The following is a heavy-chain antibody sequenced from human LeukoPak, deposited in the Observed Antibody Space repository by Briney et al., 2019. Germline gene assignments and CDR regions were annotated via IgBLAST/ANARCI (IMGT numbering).Heavy chain of an antibody. J-gene: IGHJ3*02. CDR3: AKSNGYGLIDI. CDR2: INHSGST. Sequence: SETLSLTCAVYGGSFSGYYWSWIRQSPGKGLEWIGEINHSGSTNYNPSLKSRVTISVDTSRSQFSLRLNSVTAADTAVYYCAKSNGYGLIDIWGQGTMVTVSS. D-gene: IGHD3-10*01. V-gene: IGHV4-34*01. CDR1: GGSFSGYY.